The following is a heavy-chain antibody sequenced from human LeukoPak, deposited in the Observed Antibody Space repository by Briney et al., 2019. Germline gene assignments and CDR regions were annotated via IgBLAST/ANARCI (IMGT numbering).Heavy chain of an antibody. J-gene: IGHJ4*02. CDR3: ASMVRGVIITARVYYFDF. D-gene: IGHD3-10*01. V-gene: IGHV4-39*01. CDR1: GGSITNDNYY. Sequence: SETLSLTCTVSGGSITNDNYYWAWIRQPPGKGLEWLGSIHYSGSTYYNPSLKSRVTMSVDTSDNQFSLKLYSVTAADTAVYYCASMVRGVIITARVYYFDFWGQGTLVTVSS. CDR2: IHYSGST.